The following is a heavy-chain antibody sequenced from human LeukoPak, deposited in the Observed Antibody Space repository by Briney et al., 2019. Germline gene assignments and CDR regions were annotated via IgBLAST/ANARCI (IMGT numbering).Heavy chain of an antibody. CDR2: ISAYNGNT. CDR3: ARVEDYYDSSGYYYFDY. Sequence: ASVKVSCKASGYTFTSYGVSWVRQAPGQGLEWIGWISAYNGNTNYAQKLQGRVTMTTDTSTSTAYMELRSLRSDDTAVYYCARVEDYYDSSGYYYFDYWGQGTLVTVSS. V-gene: IGHV1-18*01. CDR1: GYTFTSYG. D-gene: IGHD3-22*01. J-gene: IGHJ4*02.